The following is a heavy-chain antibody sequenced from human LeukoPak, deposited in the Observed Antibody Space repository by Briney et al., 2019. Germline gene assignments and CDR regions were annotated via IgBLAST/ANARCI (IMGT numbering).Heavy chain of an antibody. J-gene: IGHJ4*02. V-gene: IGHV4-59*01. CDR3: ARVGSYGSSYFDY. Sequence: SETLSLTCTVSGGSISSYYWSWIRQPPGKGLEWIGYIYYSGSTNYNPSLKSRVTISVDTSKNQFSLKLSSVTAADTAVYYCARVGSYGSSYFDYWGQGTPVTVSS. CDR1: GGSISSYY. D-gene: IGHD5-18*01. CDR2: IYYSGST.